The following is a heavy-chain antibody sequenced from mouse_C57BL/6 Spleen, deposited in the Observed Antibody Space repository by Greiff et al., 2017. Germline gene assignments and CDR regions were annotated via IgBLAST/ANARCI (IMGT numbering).Heavy chain of an antibody. CDR3: ARDRVTTVVATPYYSMDY. J-gene: IGHJ4*01. CDR1: GFTFSSYA. Sequence: EVQLVESGGGLVKPGGSLKLSCAASGFTFSSYAMSWVRQTPEKRLEWVATISDGGSYTYYPDNVKGRFTISRDNAKNNLYLQMSHLKSEDTAMYYCARDRVTTVVATPYYSMDYWGQGTSVTVSS. CDR2: ISDGGSYT. D-gene: IGHD1-1*01. V-gene: IGHV5-4*01.